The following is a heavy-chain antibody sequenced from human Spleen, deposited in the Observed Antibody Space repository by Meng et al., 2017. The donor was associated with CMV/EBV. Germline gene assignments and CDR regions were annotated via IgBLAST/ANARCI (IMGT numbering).Heavy chain of an antibody. D-gene: IGHD3-22*01. CDR1: GFTFSSYA. J-gene: IGHJ4*02. Sequence: GESLKISCAASGFTFSSYAMSWVRQAPGKGLEWVSAISGSGGSTYYADSVKGQFTISRDNSKNTLYLQMNSLRAEDTAVYYCAKDLTMIVVVIGSSARGFDYWGQGTLVTVSS. V-gene: IGHV3-23*01. CDR2: ISGSGGST. CDR3: AKDLTMIVVVIGSSARGFDY.